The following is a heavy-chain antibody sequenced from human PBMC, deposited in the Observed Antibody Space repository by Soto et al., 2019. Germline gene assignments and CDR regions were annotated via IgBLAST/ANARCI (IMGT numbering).Heavy chain of an antibody. D-gene: IGHD2-21*01. CDR3: EISGHGAETYYYYYYGLDV. CDR2: IGRSGTTV. V-gene: IGHV3-48*01. Sequence: EVQLVESGGGLVQPGGSLRLSCAASGFSFSDYAMNWVRQAPGKGLEWVSYIGRSGTTVYYADSVKGQFTISRDNANNLLFLQMNTRRADDTAVYYFEISGHGAETYYYYYYGLDVWGQGTTVTVSS. J-gene: IGHJ6*02. CDR1: GFSFSDYA.